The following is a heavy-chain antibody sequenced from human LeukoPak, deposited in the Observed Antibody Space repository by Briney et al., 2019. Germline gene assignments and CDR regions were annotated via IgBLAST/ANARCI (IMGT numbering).Heavy chain of an antibody. CDR1: GGTFSSYA. Sequence: GASVKVSCKASGGTFSSYAISWVRQAPGQGLEWMGGIIPIFGTANYAQKFQGRVTITADESTSTAYMELSSLRSEDTAVYYCARVWRYSSGWYPFDYWGQGTLVTVSS. J-gene: IGHJ4*02. CDR2: IIPIFGTA. V-gene: IGHV1-69*13. CDR3: ARVWRYSSGWYPFDY. D-gene: IGHD6-19*01.